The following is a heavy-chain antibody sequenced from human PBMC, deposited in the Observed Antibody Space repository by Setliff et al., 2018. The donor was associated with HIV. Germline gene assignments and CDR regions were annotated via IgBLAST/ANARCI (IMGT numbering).Heavy chain of an antibody. CDR3: ARGYSSSWYSADWYFDL. D-gene: IGHD6-13*01. V-gene: IGHV3-7*04. CDR1: GFTFSSYW. CDR2: IKQDGSEK. J-gene: IGHJ2*01. Sequence: RLSCAGSGFTFSSYWMSWVRQAPGKGLEWVANIKQDGSEKYYVESVKGRFTISRDNAKNSLYLQMNSLRAEDTAVYYCARGYSSSWYSADWYFDLWGRGTLVTVSS.